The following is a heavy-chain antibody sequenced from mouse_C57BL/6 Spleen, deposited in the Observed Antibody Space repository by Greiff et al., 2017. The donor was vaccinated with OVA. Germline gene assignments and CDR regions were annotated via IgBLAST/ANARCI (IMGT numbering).Heavy chain of an antibody. J-gene: IGHJ1*03. V-gene: IGHV1-82*01. CDR1: GYAFSSSW. Sequence: VQLQQSGPELVKPGASVKISCKASGYAFSSSWMNSVKQRPGKGLEWIGRIYPGDGDTNYNGKFKGQATLTADKSSSTAYMQLSSLTSEDSAVYFGARVYGSSYVDWYYDGWGTGTTVTVSS. D-gene: IGHD1-1*01. CDR3: ARVYGSSYVDWYYDG. CDR2: IYPGDGDT.